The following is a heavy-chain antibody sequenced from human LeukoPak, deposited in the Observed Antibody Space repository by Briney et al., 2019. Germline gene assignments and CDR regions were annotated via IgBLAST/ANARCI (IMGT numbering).Heavy chain of an antibody. V-gene: IGHV4-38-2*01. J-gene: IGHJ4*02. D-gene: IGHD3-22*01. CDR1: SYSIGSGYF. CDR3: ARHALFDSTGYYYVLDY. Sequence: SETLSLTCAVSSYSIGSGYFGGWIRQPPGMGLEWIGSLYHSGITYYNPSLKSRVTISMDTSKNQFSLKLTSVTAADAAVYYCARHALFDSTGYYYVLDYWGQGTLATVSS. CDR2: LYHSGIT.